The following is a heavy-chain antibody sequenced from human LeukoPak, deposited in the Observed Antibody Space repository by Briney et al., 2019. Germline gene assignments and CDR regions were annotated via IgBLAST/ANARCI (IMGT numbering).Heavy chain of an antibody. J-gene: IGHJ4*02. D-gene: IGHD3-9*01. V-gene: IGHV4-34*01. CDR2: INHSGST. CDR1: GGSFSGYY. CDR3: ARFNYDILTGWLERDY. Sequence: PSETLSLTCAVYGGSFSGYYWSWIRQPPGKGLEWIGEINHSGSTNYNPSLKSRVTISVDTSKNQFSLKLSSVTAADTAVYYCARFNYDILTGWLERDYWGQGTLVTVSS.